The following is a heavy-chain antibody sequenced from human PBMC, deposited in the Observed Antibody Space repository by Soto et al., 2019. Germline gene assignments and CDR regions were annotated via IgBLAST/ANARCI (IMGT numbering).Heavy chain of an antibody. D-gene: IGHD6-6*01. V-gene: IGHV1-69*02. J-gene: IGHJ4*02. Sequence: SVKVSCKASGGTFSSYTISWVRQDPGQGLEWMGRITPILGIANYAQKFQGRVTITADKSTSTAYMELSSLRSEDTAVYYFARAYYSSSSLFHWNDFNYWGQGTLVTVSS. CDR3: ARAYYSSSSLFHWNDFNY. CDR2: ITPILGIA. CDR1: GGTFSSYT.